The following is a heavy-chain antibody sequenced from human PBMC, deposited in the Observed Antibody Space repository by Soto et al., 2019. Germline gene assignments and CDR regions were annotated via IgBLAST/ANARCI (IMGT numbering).Heavy chain of an antibody. V-gene: IGHV3-23*01. J-gene: IGHJ4*02. CDR1: GFIFSEFG. CDR3: AKVASDYGSGVDY. D-gene: IGHD3-10*01. CDR2: ISGGGGST. Sequence: GGSLRLSCAASGFIFSEFGMTWVRQAPGKGLEWVSGISGGGGSTDHAESVKGRFTISRDNSKNTLYLQMPSLRAEDTAVYYCAKVASDYGSGVDYWGQGALVTVSS.